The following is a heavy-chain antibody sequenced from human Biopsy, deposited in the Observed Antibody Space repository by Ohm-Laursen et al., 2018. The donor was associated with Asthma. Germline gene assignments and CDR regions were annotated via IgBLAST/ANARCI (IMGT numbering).Heavy chain of an antibody. Sequence: SPKVSCKASGYTFIHFAIHWVRQAPGQRLEWMGWINAGDGNTKYSQKFQGRVTITRDTSASTAYMDLRSLRSEDTAMYYCARTYYDFLSGQVNDAFALWGQGTMVTVSS. CDR1: GYTFIHFA. D-gene: IGHD3-9*01. J-gene: IGHJ3*01. CDR2: INAGDGNT. CDR3: ARTYYDFLSGQVNDAFAL. V-gene: IGHV1-3*01.